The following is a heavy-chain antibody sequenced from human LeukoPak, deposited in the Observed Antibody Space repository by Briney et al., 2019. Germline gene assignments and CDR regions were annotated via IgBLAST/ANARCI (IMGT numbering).Heavy chain of an antibody. V-gene: IGHV4-59*08. CDR2: IYYSGTT. CDR1: GGSISNYY. Sequence: PSETLSLTCTVSGGSISNYYWSWIRQPPGKGLEWIGYIYYSGTTNYNPSLKSRVTISVDTSKNQFSLKLSSVTAADTAVYYCARRISGGSSDYWGQGTLVTVSS. D-gene: IGHD2-15*01. CDR3: ARRISGGSSDY. J-gene: IGHJ4*02.